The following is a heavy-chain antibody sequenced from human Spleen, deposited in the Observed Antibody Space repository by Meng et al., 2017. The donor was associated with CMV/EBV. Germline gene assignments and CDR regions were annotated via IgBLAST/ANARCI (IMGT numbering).Heavy chain of an antibody. Sequence: SLKISCAASGFIFSSYAMHWVRQAPGKGLEWVAVISYDGSNKYYADSVKGRFTISRDNSKNTLYLQMNSLRAEDTAVYYCARVLGTKYYDFWSGYSGFDYWGQGTLVTVSS. CDR2: ISYDGSNK. CDR1: GFIFSSYA. J-gene: IGHJ4*02. CDR3: ARVLGTKYYDFWSGYSGFDY. D-gene: IGHD3-3*01. V-gene: IGHV3-30*04.